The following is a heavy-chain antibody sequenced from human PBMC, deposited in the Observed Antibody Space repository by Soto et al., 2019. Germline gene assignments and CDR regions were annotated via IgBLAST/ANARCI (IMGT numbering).Heavy chain of an antibody. CDR2: IHYTGSI. J-gene: IGHJ6*02. D-gene: IGHD2-21*02. CDR1: GGSISSEYFH. Sequence: QVQLQQSGPGLVEPSQTLSLTCAVSGGSISSEYFHWTWIRQSPGKGLEWIGYIHYTGSIMYKPSFKSRLTIAVDTTKNQFSLQLTSVTAADTAVYFCAREDDGGDRDYYGLDVWGQGTTVTVSS. V-gene: IGHV4-30-4*08. CDR3: AREDDGGDRDYYGLDV.